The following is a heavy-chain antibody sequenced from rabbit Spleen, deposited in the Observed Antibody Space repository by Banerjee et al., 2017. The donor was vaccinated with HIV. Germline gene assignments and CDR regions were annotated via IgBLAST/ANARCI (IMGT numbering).Heavy chain of an antibody. J-gene: IGHJ4*01. CDR1: GVSFSSSDY. CDR3: ARDAAGREDFNL. CDR2: IAGSSSGFT. V-gene: IGHV1S45*01. D-gene: IGHD4-2*01. Sequence: QEQLVESGGGLVQPEGSLTLTCTASGVSFSSSDYMCWVRQAPGKGLEWISCIAGSSSGFTYSATWAKGRFTCSKTSSTTVTLQMTSLTAADTATYFCARDAAGREDFNLWGPGTLVTVS.